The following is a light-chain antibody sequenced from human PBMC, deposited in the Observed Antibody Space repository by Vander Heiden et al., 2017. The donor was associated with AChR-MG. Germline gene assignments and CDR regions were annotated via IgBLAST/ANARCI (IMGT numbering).Light chain of an antibody. Sequence: DIVMTQSPDSLAVSLGERATINCKSSQSLLYSSSNENYLAWYQHKPGQPPKLLISSASSRQSGVPDRFSGSGYGTDFTLTISSLQPEDVAVYYCQQYDNTRPWTFGQGTKVEIK. CDR1: QSLLYSSSNENY. J-gene: IGKJ1*01. CDR3: QQYDNTRPWT. CDR2: SAS. V-gene: IGKV4-1*01.